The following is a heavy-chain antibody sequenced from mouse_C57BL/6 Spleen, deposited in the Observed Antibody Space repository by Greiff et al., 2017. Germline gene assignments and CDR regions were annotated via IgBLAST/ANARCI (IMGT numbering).Heavy chain of an antibody. CDR2: IYPRSGNT. Sequence: VQLQQSGAELARPGASVKLSCKASGYTFTSYGISWVKQRTGQGLEWIGEIYPRSGNTYYNEKFKGKATLTADKSSSTAYMELRSLTSEDSAVYFCASQEITTVVAPGFDYWGQGTTLTVSS. CDR3: ASQEITTVVAPGFDY. J-gene: IGHJ2*01. D-gene: IGHD1-1*01. V-gene: IGHV1-81*01. CDR1: GYTFTSYG.